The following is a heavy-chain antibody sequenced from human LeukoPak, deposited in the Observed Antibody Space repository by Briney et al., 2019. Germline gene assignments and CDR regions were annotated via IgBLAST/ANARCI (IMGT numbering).Heavy chain of an antibody. V-gene: IGHV1-2*02. CDR1: GYTFNVYF. Sequence: ASVTVSCKASGYTFNVYFMQWVRQAPGQGLEWMGWINPNSGGTNYAQKFQGSVTMTLDTSNSAAYMELTSLTPDDTAIYYCASGRGSGSLRWGQGTLVTVSS. CDR2: INPNSGGT. D-gene: IGHD1-26*01. CDR3: ASGRGSGSLR. J-gene: IGHJ4*02.